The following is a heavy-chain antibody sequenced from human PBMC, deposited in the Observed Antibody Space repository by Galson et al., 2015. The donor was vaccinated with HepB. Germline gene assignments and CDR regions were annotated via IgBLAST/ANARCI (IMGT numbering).Heavy chain of an antibody. D-gene: IGHD3-3*01. Sequence: QSGAEVKKSGESLKVSCKGSGYSFTNYWIGWVRQMPGKGLEWMGIIDPADSDTRYSPSFQGQVTISADKSISTAYLQWSSLKASDTAMYYCARHSDFWSGYSNDYWGQGTLVTVSS. CDR2: IDPADSDT. CDR3: ARHSDFWSGYSNDY. J-gene: IGHJ4*02. V-gene: IGHV5-51*01. CDR1: GYSFTNYW.